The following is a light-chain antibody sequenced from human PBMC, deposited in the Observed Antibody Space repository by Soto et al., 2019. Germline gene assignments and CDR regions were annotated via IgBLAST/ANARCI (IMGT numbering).Light chain of an antibody. CDR1: SSDVGSFNY. V-gene: IGLV2-14*01. J-gene: IGLJ1*01. CDR3: VSYATSTTLYV. Sequence: QSALTQPASVSGSPGQSITISCTAPSSDVGSFNYVSWYQHHPGKAPKLMIYEVTSRPSGVSNRFSGSKSGNTASLTISGLQAEDEADYYYVSYATSTTLYVFGSGTKLTVL. CDR2: EVT.